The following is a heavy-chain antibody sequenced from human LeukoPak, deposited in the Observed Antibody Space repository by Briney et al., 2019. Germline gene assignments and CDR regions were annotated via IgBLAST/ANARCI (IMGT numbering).Heavy chain of an antibody. CDR1: GFIFDDYG. CDR3: ARGPTYYDFWSASDY. D-gene: IGHD3-3*01. J-gene: IGHJ4*02. CDR2: INWNGGST. Sequence: PGGSLRLSCAVSGFIFDDYGMTWVRQAPGKGLEWVSGINWNGGSTGYADSVKGRFTISRDNAKNSLYLQMKSLRVEDTALYYCARGPTYYDFWSASDYWGQGTLVTVSP. V-gene: IGHV3-20*04.